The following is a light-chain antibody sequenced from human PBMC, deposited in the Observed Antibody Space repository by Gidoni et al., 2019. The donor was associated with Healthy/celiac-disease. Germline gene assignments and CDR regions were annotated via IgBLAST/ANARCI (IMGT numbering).Light chain of an antibody. V-gene: IGKV3-11*01. CDR1: QSVSSY. CDR3: QQRSNWQFT. J-gene: IGKJ3*01. Sequence: EIVLTQSPATLSLSPGERATLSCRASQSVSSYLAWYQQKPGQAPRLLIYDASNRATGIPARFSGSGSGTDFTLTISSLEPEECAVYYCQQRSNWQFTFGPGTKVDIK. CDR2: DAS.